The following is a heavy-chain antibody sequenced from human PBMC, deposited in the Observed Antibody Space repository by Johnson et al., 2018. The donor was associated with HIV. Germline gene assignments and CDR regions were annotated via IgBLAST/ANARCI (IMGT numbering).Heavy chain of an antibody. J-gene: IGHJ3*01. CDR2: ISTITNPV. CDR3: SRGGVVGVPNAFDV. CDR1: GFIFSDYY. V-gene: IGHV3-11*04. Sequence: QVQLVESGGGLVKPGGSLRLSCVASGFIFSDYYMTWFRQAPGKGLEWVSYISTITNPVFYAGSVTGRFTIPRDNAKNSLYPQMNGLRAEDTAVYYCSRGGVVGVPNAFDVSGHGTLVTVSS. D-gene: IGHD2-15*01.